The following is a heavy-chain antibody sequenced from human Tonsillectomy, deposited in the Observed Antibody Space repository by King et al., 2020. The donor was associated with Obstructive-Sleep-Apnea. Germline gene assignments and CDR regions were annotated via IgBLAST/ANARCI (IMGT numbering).Heavy chain of an antibody. J-gene: IGHJ2*01. CDR3: ARAFFRRLGEYFDL. D-gene: IGHD3-16*01. CDR2: ISSSSSYT. Sequence: VQLVESGGGLVKPGGSLRLSCAASGFTFSDYYMSWIRQAPGKGLEWVSYISSSSSYTNYADSVKGRFTISRDNAKNSLYLQMNSLRAEDTAVYYCARAFFRRLGEYFDLWGRGTLVTVSS. V-gene: IGHV3-11*06. CDR1: GFTFSDYY.